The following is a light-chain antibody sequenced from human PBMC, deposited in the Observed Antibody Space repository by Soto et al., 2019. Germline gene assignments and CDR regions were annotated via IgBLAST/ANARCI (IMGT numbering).Light chain of an antibody. V-gene: IGKV3-15*01. J-gene: IGKJ1*01. Sequence: EIVMTQSPATLSGSPVERATLSCRARQSVSSNLAWYQQKPGQAPRLLIYGASTRATGIPARFSGSGSGTEFTLTISSLQSEDFAVYYCQQYNNWPRTFGQGTKVDIK. CDR1: QSVSSN. CDR3: QQYNNWPRT. CDR2: GAS.